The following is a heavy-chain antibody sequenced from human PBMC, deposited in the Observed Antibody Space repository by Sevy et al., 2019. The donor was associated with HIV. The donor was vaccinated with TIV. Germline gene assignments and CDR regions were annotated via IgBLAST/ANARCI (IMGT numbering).Heavy chain of an antibody. J-gene: IGHJ4*02. CDR3: ATTKDYYDSSGSPLDS. Sequence: ASVKVCCKVSGYTLSQISMHWVRQAPGKGLEWMGSFDPEDGETIYAQKFQARVTMTEDTSTDTAYMELSSLRSDDTAVYYCATTKDYYDSSGSPLDSRGQGTLVTVSS. CDR1: GYTLSQIS. D-gene: IGHD3-22*01. CDR2: FDPEDGET. V-gene: IGHV1-24*01.